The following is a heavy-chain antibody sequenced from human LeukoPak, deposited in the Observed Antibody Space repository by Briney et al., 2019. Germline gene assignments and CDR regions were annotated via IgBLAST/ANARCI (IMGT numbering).Heavy chain of an antibody. J-gene: IGHJ4*02. D-gene: IGHD3-22*01. CDR3: AKDFTHYYDSSGYYPKTKPRLDY. V-gene: IGHV3-23*01. CDR2: IIGGAGST. Sequence: GGTLRLSCAASGFSFSSHGMSWVRQAPGKGLEWVSGIIGGAGSTYYADSVKGRFTISRDNSKNTLYLQMNSLRAEDTAVYYCAKDFTHYYDSSGYYPKTKPRLDYWGQGTLVTVSS. CDR1: GFSFSSHG.